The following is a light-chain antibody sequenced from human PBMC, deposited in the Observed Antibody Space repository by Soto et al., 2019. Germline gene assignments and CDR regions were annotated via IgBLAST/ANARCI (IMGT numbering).Light chain of an antibody. CDR1: QGISDY. Sequence: DIQMTQSPSSLSASVGDRVTITCRASQGISDYLAWYQQKPGKVPKLLISAPSTLQSGVPSRFSGSGSGTDFTLTISSLQPEDVATYYCQKYNNAPYTFGQGTKLEIK. CDR2: APS. CDR3: QKYNNAPYT. J-gene: IGKJ2*01. V-gene: IGKV1-27*01.